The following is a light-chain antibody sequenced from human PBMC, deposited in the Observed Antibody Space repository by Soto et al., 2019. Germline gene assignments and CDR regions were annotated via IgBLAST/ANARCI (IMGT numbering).Light chain of an antibody. V-gene: IGKV3-20*01. CDR2: GAS. J-gene: IGKJ3*01. CDR1: QSVSSSY. Sequence: EIVLTQSPGTLSVSSGERATLSCRASQSVSSSYLAWYQQKPGQAPRLLIYGASSRATGIPDRFSGSGSGTDFTITISRLEADDFALYYCQYYDTSFTFGPGTKVDIK. CDR3: QYYDTSFT.